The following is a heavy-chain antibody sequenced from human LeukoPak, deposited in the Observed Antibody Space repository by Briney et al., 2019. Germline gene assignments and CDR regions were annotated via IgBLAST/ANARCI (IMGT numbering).Heavy chain of an antibody. D-gene: IGHD2-15*01. J-gene: IGHJ4*02. V-gene: IGHV4-4*07. Sequence: PSETLSLTCTVSGGSITSYYWSWIRQPAGKGLEWIGRISISGSTNFNPSIKSRVTISIDGSKSQFSLKLISMTAADAAVYYCARQSGGSYVFFDYWAREPWSPSPQ. CDR2: ISISGST. CDR1: GGSITSYY. CDR3: ARQSGGSYVFFDY.